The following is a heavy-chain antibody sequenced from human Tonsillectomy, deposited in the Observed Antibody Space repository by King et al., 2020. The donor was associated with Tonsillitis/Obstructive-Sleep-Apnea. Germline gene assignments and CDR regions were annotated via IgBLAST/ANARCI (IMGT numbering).Heavy chain of an antibody. J-gene: IGHJ6*03. CDR3: ARVWYCDFWSCYPGDCYYMDV. CDR1: GFTFSSYS. D-gene: IGHD3-3*01. V-gene: IGHV3-21*01. Sequence: DVQLVESGGGLVKPGGSLRLSCAASGFTFSSYSMNWVRQAPGKGLEWVSSISTSSSYIYYADSVKGRFTISRDNAKNSLYLQMYSLRAEDTVVYYCARVWYCDFWSCYPGDCYYMDVWGKGTTVTVSS. CDR2: ISTSSSYI.